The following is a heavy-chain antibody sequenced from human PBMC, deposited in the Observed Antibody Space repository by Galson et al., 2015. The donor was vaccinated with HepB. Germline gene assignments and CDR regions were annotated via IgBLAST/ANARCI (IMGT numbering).Heavy chain of an antibody. CDR3: ARDLRGGRGVTYFDY. D-gene: IGHD3-10*01. V-gene: IGHV3-7*03. J-gene: IGHJ4*02. Sequence: SLRLSCAASGFTFSSYEMNWVRQAPGKGLEWVANIDQDGSQKYYLDSVKGRFTISRDNAKNSLYLQMNSLRAEDTAVYYCARDLRGGRGVTYFDYWGQGTLFTVSS. CDR2: IDQDGSQK. CDR1: GFTFSSYE.